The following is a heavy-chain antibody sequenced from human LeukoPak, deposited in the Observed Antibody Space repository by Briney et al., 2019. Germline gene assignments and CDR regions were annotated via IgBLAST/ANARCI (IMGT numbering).Heavy chain of an antibody. CDR3: ARLYSSGWYGEGDYYYGMDV. CDR1: GYTFTSYD. D-gene: IGHD6-19*01. V-gene: IGHV1-8*01. J-gene: IGHJ6*02. Sequence: ASVKVSCKASGYTFTSYDINWVRQATGQGLEWMGWMNPNSGNTGYAQKFQGRVTMTRNTSISTAYMELSSLRSEDTAVYYCARLYSSGWYGEGDYYYGMDVWGQGTTVTVSS. CDR2: MNPNSGNT.